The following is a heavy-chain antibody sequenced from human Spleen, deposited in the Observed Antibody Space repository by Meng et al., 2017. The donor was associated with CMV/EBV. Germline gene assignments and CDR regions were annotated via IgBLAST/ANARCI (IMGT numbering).Heavy chain of an antibody. J-gene: IGHJ6*02. V-gene: IGHV1-46*01. CDR3: ARGGYCSGSSCYSVYYSYGLDV. CDR2: INPSGGST. D-gene: IGHD2-15*01. Sequence: ASVKVSCKASGYTFTSYYMHWVRQAPGQGLEWMGIINPSGGSTSYAQKFQGRVTMTRDTSTSTVYMELSSLRSEDTAVYYCARGGYCSGSSCYSVYYSYGLDVWGQGTTVTVSS. CDR1: GYTFTSYY.